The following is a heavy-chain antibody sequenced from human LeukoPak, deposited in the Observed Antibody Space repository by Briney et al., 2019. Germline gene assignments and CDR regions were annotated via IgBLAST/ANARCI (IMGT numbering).Heavy chain of an antibody. Sequence: PGGSLRLSCAASGFTFTNYAMSWVRQAPGKGLEWVSAISGSGSSTYYADSVKGRFTISRDNSKNTLYLQMNSLRAEDTAVYYCARDYGYGSGSYYYYYYYMDVWGKGTTVTVSS. CDR2: ISGSGSST. D-gene: IGHD3-10*01. V-gene: IGHV3-23*01. CDR1: GFTFTNYA. J-gene: IGHJ6*03. CDR3: ARDYGYGSGSYYYYYYYMDV.